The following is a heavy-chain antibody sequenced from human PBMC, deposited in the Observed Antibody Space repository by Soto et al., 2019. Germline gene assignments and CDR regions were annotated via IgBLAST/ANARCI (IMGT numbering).Heavy chain of an antibody. CDR1: GYTFTSYA. V-gene: IGHV1-3*01. CDR2: INAGNGNT. CDR3: ARDLITMVRGVNMDV. J-gene: IGHJ6*02. Sequence: RASVKVSCKASGYTFTSYAMHWVRQAPGQRLEWMGWINAGNGNTKYSQKFQGRVTITRDTSASTAYMELSSLRSEDTAVYYCARDLITMVRGVNMDVWGQGTTVTVSS. D-gene: IGHD3-10*01.